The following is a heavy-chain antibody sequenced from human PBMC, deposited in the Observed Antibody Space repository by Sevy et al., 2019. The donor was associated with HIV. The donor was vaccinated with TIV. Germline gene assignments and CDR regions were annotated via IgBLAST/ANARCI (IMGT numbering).Heavy chain of an antibody. V-gene: IGHV3-7*01. Sequence: GGSLRLSCTASGFTLRDHWMTWVRQAPGQGLQWVANIKQDGSEKYYVDSVKGRFTISRDNAKNSGYLQMHSLRVEDSGVYYCARAMGVWGQGTTVTVSS. CDR3: ARAMGV. CDR1: GFTLRDHW. CDR2: IKQDGSEK. J-gene: IGHJ6*02.